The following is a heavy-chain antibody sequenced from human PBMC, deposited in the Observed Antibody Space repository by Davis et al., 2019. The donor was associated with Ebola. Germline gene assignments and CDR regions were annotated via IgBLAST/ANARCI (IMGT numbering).Heavy chain of an antibody. Sequence: GESLKISCAASGFTFSSYWMSWVRQAPGKGLEWVAVVSHSQRETFYADSVKGRFTISRDNSENTLYLQMNSLTADDTSVYYCARAGFDEVLDYWGQGTPVTVSS. D-gene: IGHD3-3*01. J-gene: IGHJ4*02. CDR1: GFTFSSYW. CDR2: VSHSQRET. CDR3: ARAGFDEVLDY. V-gene: IGHV3-30*03.